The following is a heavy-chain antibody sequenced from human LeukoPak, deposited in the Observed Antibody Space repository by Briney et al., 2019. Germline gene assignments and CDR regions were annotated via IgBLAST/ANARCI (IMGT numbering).Heavy chain of an antibody. D-gene: IGHD2-2*01. V-gene: IGHV4-34*01. J-gene: IGHJ5*02. CDR2: INHSGST. CDR3: AGGGRAVVPAAMEGWFDP. Sequence: SETLSLTCAVYGGSFSGYYWSWIRQPPGKGLEWIGEINHSGSTNYNPSLKSRVTISVDTSKNQFSLKLSSVTAADTAVYYCAGGGRAVVPAAMEGWFDPWGQGTLVTVSS. CDR1: GGSFSGYY.